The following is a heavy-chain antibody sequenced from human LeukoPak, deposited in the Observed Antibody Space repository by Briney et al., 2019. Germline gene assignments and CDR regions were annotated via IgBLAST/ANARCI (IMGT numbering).Heavy chain of an antibody. CDR3: AGRWGGAPPDY. V-gene: IGHV1-2*02. CDR2: INPNSGGT. Sequence: GASVKVSCKASGYTFTGYYMHWVRQAPGQGLEWMGWINPNSGGTNYAQKFQGRVTMTRDTSISTAYMELGRLRSDDTFVYCCAGRWGGAPPDYWGQGTLVTVSS. J-gene: IGHJ4*02. D-gene: IGHD3-16*01. CDR1: GYTFTGYY.